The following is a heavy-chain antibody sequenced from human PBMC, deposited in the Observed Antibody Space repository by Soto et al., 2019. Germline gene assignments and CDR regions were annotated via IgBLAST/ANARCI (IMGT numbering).Heavy chain of an antibody. D-gene: IGHD3-10*01. CDR3: ARDRVEWFGELSYYGMDV. Sequence: GGSLRLSCAASGFTFSSYAMSWVRQAPGKGLEWVSAISGSGGSTYYADSVKGRFTISRDNAKNSLYLQMNSLRAEDTAVYYCARDRVEWFGELSYYGMDVWGQGTTVTVSS. CDR1: GFTFSSYA. J-gene: IGHJ6*02. CDR2: ISGSGGST. V-gene: IGHV3-23*01.